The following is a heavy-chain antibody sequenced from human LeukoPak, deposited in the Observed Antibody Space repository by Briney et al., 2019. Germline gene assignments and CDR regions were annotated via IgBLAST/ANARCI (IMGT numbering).Heavy chain of an antibody. D-gene: IGHD6-19*01. J-gene: IGHJ3*02. CDR2: ISSSSSYI. CDR1: GCTFSSYS. CDR3: AKDKYLRGYIAVAGTGAFDI. Sequence: PGGSLRLSCAASGCTFSSYSMNWGRQAAGRGLGWVSSISSSSSYIYYADSVEGRFTISRDNAKNSLYLQMNSLRDEDTALYYCAKDKYLRGYIAVAGTGAFDIWGQGTMVTVSS. V-gene: IGHV3-21*04.